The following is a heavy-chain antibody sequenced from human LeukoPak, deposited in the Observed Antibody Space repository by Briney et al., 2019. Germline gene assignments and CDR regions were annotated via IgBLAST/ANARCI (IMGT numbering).Heavy chain of an antibody. CDR2: ITTSSSYI. J-gene: IGHJ5*02. D-gene: IGHD6-13*01. V-gene: IGHV3-21*01. CDR3: ARDPAAAGTVWFDP. CDR1: GFTFRSYA. Sequence: GSLRLSCAASGFTFRSYAMNWVRQAPGKGLEWVSSITTSSSYIYYADSVKGRFTISRDDAKNSLYLQMNSLRAEDTAVYYCARDPAAAGTVWFDPWGQGTLVTVSS.